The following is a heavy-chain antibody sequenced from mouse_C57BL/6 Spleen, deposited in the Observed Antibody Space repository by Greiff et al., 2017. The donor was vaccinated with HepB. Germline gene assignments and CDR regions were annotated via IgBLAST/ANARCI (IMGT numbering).Heavy chain of an antibody. CDR1: GYTFTSYW. Sequence: QVQLQQPGAELVMPGASVKLSCKASGYTFTSYWMHWVKQRPGQGLEWIGEIDPSDSYTNYNQKFKGKSTLTVDKSSSTAYMQLSSLTSEDSAVYYGARKGLGKVDYWGQGTTLTVSS. J-gene: IGHJ2*01. D-gene: IGHD4-1*01. V-gene: IGHV1-69*01. CDR2: IDPSDSYT. CDR3: ARKGLGKVDY.